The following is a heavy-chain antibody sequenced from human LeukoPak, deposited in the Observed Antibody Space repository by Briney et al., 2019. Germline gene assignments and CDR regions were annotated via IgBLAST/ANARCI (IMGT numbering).Heavy chain of an antibody. CDR2: IRYDGSNK. D-gene: IGHD4-11*01. V-gene: IGHV3-30*02. CDR3: AKGSTVTTYYYYYYYMDV. CDR1: GFTFSSYG. J-gene: IGHJ6*03. Sequence: TGGSLRLSCAASGFTFSSYGMHWVRQAPGKGLEWVAFIRYDGSNKYYADSVKGRFTISRDNSKNTLYLQMNSLRAEDTAVYYCAKGSTVTTYYYYYYYMDVWGKGTAVTVSS.